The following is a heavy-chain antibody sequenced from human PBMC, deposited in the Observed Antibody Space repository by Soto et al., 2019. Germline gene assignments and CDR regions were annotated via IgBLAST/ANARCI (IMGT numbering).Heavy chain of an antibody. D-gene: IGHD2-8*01. CDR2: LKSETDGGTA. J-gene: IGHJ4*02. V-gene: IGHV3-15*01. CDR1: GFTFIDAW. CDR3: MTAPGVNVLF. Sequence: EVQLVESGGGLVKPGGSLRLSCVGSGFTFIDAWMSWVRQAPGKGLEWVGRLKSETDGGTADYAAPVEGRFNISRDDSKDTLYLQMNSLKSEDTAVYYCMTAPGVNVLFWGQGALVTVSS.